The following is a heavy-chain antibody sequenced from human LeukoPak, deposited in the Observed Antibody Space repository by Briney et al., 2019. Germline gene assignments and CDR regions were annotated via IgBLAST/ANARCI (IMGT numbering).Heavy chain of an antibody. CDR3: ARVEYSSSSIDY. CDR1: GYTLTELS. Sequence: VKVSCKVSGYTLTELSMHWVRQAPGKGLEWMGGFDPEDGETIYAQKFQGRVTMTEDTSTDTAYMELSSLRSEDTAVYYCARVEYSSSSIDYWGQGTLVTVSS. V-gene: IGHV1-24*01. J-gene: IGHJ4*02. CDR2: FDPEDGET. D-gene: IGHD6-6*01.